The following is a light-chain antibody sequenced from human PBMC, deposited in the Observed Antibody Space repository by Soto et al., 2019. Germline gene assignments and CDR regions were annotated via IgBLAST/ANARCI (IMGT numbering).Light chain of an antibody. CDR2: GVT. CDR3: SSHTSSATLYV. V-gene: IGLV2-14*01. CDR1: SSDIGGYNY. Sequence: QSVLTQPASVSGSPGQSITISRTGTSSDIGGYNYVSWYQQHPGKAPKLMIYGVTNRPSGVSNRFSGSKSGNTASLTISGLQAEDEADYYCSSHTSSATLYVFGTGTKVTVL. J-gene: IGLJ1*01.